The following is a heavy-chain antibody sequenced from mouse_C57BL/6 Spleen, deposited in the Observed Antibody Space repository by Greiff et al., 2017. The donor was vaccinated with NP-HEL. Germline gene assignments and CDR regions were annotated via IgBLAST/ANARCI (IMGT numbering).Heavy chain of an antibody. CDR3: KSYDYDGGMDY. Sequence: VQLQQSGTVLARPGASVKMSCKTSGYTFTSYWMHWVKQRPGQGLEWIGAIYPGNSDTSYNQKFKGKAKLTAVTSASTAYMELSSLTNEDSAVYYCKSYDYDGGMDYWGQGTSVTVSS. CDR1: GYTFTSYW. D-gene: IGHD2-4*01. V-gene: IGHV1-5*01. CDR2: IYPGNSDT. J-gene: IGHJ4*01.